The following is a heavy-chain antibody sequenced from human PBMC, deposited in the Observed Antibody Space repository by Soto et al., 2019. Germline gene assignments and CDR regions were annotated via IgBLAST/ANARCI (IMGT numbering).Heavy chain of an antibody. J-gene: IGHJ4*02. V-gene: IGHV4-34*01. CDR1: GASLSGYY. D-gene: IGHD3-9*01. CDR2: INHSGRI. CDR3: ARASYDTLTGYYPF. Sequence: QVQLQQWGAGLLKPSETLSLTCAVSGASLSGYYWSWIRQPPGKGLEWIGEINHSGRINYNPSLKSRVTISLDTSKNQVSLKLSSVTAADTALFYCARASYDTLTGYYPFWGQGTLVTVSS.